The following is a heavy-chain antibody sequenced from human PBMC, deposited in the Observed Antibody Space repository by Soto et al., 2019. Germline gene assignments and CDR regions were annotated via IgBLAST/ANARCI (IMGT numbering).Heavy chain of an antibody. V-gene: IGHV3-13*01. D-gene: IGHD4-17*01. Sequence: GGSLRLSCAASGFTSSSYDMHWVRQATGKGLEWVSAIGTAGDTYYPGSVKGRFTISRENAKNSLYLQMNSLRAGDTAVYYCARGYRTRSSYGDYVSHYFDYWGQGTLVTVSS. CDR3: ARGYRTRSSYGDYVSHYFDY. CDR1: GFTSSSYD. CDR2: IGTAGDT. J-gene: IGHJ4*02.